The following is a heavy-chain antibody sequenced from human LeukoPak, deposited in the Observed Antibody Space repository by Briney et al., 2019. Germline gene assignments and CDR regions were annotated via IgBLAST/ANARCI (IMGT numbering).Heavy chain of an antibody. CDR1: GFTFSSYG. J-gene: IGHJ4*02. CDR2: ISYDGSNK. D-gene: IGHD3-22*01. CDR3: AKDLRGTLIESN. Sequence: GGSLRLSCAASGFTFSSYGMHWVRQAPGKGLEWVAVISYDGSNKYYADSVKGRFTISRDNSKNTLYLQMNSLRAEDTAVYYCAKDLRGTLIESNWGQGTLVTVSS. V-gene: IGHV3-30*18.